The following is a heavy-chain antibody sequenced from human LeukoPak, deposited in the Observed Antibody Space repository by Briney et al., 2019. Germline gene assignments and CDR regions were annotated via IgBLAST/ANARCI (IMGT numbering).Heavy chain of an antibody. CDR1: GFTFSTFA. J-gene: IGHJ4*02. CDR2: ISSSGSTI. D-gene: IGHD3-10*01. CDR3: ASIWFGELARDY. Sequence: GGSLRLSCAASGFTFSTFAMNWVRQAPGKGLEWVSYISSSGSTIYYADSVKGRFTISRDNAKNSLYLQMNSLRAEDTAVYYCASIWFGELARDYWGQGTLVTVSS. V-gene: IGHV3-48*03.